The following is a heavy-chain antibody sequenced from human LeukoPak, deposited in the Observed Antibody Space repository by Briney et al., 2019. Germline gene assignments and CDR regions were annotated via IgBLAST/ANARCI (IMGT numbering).Heavy chain of an antibody. CDR1: GGAISSSSYY. CDR3: GRHQTMYYGMDV. Sequence: SETLSLTCTASGGAISSSSYYWGWIRQPPGKGLEWIGSIYYSGSTYYNPSLKSRVTISVDTSKNQFSLKLGSVTAADTAVYYCGRHQTMYYGMDVWGQGTTVSVSS. J-gene: IGHJ6*02. CDR2: IYYSGST. D-gene: IGHD4/OR15-4a*01. V-gene: IGHV4-39*01.